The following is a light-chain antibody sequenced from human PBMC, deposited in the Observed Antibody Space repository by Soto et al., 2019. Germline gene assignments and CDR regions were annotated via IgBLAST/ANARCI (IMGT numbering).Light chain of an antibody. V-gene: IGLV1-44*01. CDR2: RNN. Sequence: QSVLTQPASVSGSPGQSITISCTGRSSNIGSNTVSWYQQLPGTAPKLLIHRNNQRPSGVPDRFSGSNSGTSASLAITGLQSEDEADYYCAAWDESLNAYVFGTGTKVTAL. CDR1: SSNIGSNT. J-gene: IGLJ1*01. CDR3: AAWDESLNAYV.